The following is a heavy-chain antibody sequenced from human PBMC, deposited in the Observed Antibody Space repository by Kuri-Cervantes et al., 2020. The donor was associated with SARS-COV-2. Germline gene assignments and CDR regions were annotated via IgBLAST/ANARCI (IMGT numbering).Heavy chain of an antibody. CDR1: GYFISSGYY. J-gene: IGHJ4*02. D-gene: IGHD1-26*01. CDR3: VRSLGWGYYFFDY. Sequence: SETLSLTCSVSGYFISSGYYWGWIRQSPGKGLEWIGSIYHSGSTYYNPSLKSRVTISVDPSKNQFSLRLSSVTAADTALYYCVRSLGWGYYFFDYWGQGTLVTVSS. CDR2: IYHSGST. V-gene: IGHV4-38-2*02.